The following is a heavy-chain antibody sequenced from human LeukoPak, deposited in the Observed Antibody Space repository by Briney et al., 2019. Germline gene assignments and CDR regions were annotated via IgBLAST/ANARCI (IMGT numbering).Heavy chain of an antibody. CDR1: GGSISSGGYY. CDR3: ARDCSSTSCYKNI. V-gene: IGHV4-30-2*01. D-gene: IGHD2-2*02. CDR2: IYHSGST. J-gene: IGHJ3*02. Sequence: SETLSLTCTVSGGSISSGGYYWSWIRQPPGEGLEWIGYIYHSGSTYYNPSLKSRVTISVDRSKNQFSLKLSSVTAADTAVYYCARDCSSTSCYKNIWGQGTMVTVSS.